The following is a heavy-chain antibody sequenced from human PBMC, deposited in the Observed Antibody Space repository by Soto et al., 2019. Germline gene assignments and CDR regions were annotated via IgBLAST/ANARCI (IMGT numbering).Heavy chain of an antibody. V-gene: IGHV1-3*01. J-gene: IGHJ6*02. CDR3: ARVIGIEENYYSNGMDV. Sequence: ASVKVSCKASGYTFRTYALHWVRQAPGQGLEWMGWINGGNGHTRYSQKFKDRVTISRDTPASTAYMELSGLRSEDTAVYYCARVIGIEENYYSNGMDVWGQGTTVTVPS. CDR1: GYTFRTYA. CDR2: INGGNGHT. D-gene: IGHD2-21*01.